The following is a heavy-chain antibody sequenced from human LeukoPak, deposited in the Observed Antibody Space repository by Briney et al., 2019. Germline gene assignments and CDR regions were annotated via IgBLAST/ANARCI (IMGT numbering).Heavy chain of an antibody. CDR2: IYYSGST. J-gene: IGHJ4*02. D-gene: IGHD5-18*01. CDR3: ARDPYSYGIFDY. Sequence: SETLSLTCTVSGGSISSSSYYWGWIRQPPGKGLEWIGSIYYSGSTYYNPSLKSRVTISVDTSKNQFSLKLSSVTAADTAVYYCARDPYSYGIFDYWGQGTLVTVSS. CDR1: GGSISSSSYY. V-gene: IGHV4-39*07.